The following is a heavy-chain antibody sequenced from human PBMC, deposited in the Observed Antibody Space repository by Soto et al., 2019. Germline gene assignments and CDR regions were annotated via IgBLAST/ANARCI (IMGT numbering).Heavy chain of an antibody. CDR2: IYYSGST. J-gene: IGHJ4*02. V-gene: IGHV4-31*03. D-gene: IGHD4-17*01. Sequence: SETLPLTCTVSGGSISSGGYYWSWIRKHPGKGLEWIGYIYYSGSTYYNPSLKSRVTISVDTSKNQFSLKLSSVTAADTAVYYCARRALYGDYGSKFDYWGQGTLVTVSS. CDR3: ARRALYGDYGSKFDY. CDR1: GGSISSGGYY.